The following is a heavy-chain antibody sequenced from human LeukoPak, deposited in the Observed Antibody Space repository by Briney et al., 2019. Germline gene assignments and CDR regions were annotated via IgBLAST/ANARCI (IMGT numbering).Heavy chain of an antibody. CDR2: INHSGST. V-gene: IGHV4-34*01. CDR1: GGSFSGYY. Sequence: SETLSLTCAVYGGSFSGYYWSWIRQPPGEGLEWIGEINHSGSTNYNPSLKSRVTISVDTSKNQFSPQLTSVTAWAPAGCYFARSPKTTRYFSSTSCYRAAAYYYMDVWGKGTTVTVSS. CDR3: ARSPKTTRYFSSTSCYRAAAYYYMDV. D-gene: IGHD2-2*01. J-gene: IGHJ6*03.